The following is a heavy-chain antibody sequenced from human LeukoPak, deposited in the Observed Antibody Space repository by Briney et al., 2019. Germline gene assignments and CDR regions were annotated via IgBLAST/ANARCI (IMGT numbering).Heavy chain of an antibody. CDR1: GFAFDDFA. Sequence: GGSLRLSCTTSGFAFDDFAMRWVRQPAGKGLERVGFIRRRAYGGAAEYAASVKGRFIISRDDSKGIAYLQMNSLKTEDTAVYYCSRNGLVDFDYWGQGSRVIVSP. CDR2: IRRRAYGGAA. J-gene: IGHJ4*02. V-gene: IGHV3-49*04. CDR3: SRNGLVDFDY.